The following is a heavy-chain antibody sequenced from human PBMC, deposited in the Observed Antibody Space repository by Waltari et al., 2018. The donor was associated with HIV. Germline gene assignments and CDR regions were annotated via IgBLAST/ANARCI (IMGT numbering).Heavy chain of an antibody. CDR1: GYIFTNYY. Sequence: QVHLVQSGAEVTKPGASVKVSCQASGYIFTNYYMHWVRQAPGQGLEWMGRINPKSGGTNYAQKFQGRVTMTRDTSSTTAYMDLSRLRSDDTALYYCAREYPGTYDPFDIWGQGTLVTVSS. V-gene: IGHV1-2*06. CDR3: AREYPGTYDPFDI. D-gene: IGHD1-26*01. J-gene: IGHJ3*02. CDR2: INPKSGGT.